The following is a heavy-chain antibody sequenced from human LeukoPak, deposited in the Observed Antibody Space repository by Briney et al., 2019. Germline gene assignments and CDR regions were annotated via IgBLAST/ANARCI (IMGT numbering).Heavy chain of an antibody. CDR2: ISAYNGNT. V-gene: IGHV1-18*01. Sequence: ASVEVSCKASGYTFTSYGISWVRQAPGQGLEWMGWISAYNGNTNYAQKLQGRVTVTTDTSTSTAYMELRSLRSDDTAVYYCARGIAVEFYYYMDVWGKGTTVTVSS. CDR3: ARGIAVEFYYYMDV. D-gene: IGHD6-19*01. J-gene: IGHJ6*03. CDR1: GYTFTSYG.